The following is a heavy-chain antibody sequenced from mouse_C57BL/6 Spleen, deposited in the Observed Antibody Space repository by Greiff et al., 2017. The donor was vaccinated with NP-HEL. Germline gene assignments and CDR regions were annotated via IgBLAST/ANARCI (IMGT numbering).Heavy chain of an antibody. D-gene: IGHD1-1*01. CDR2: FYPRSGHT. V-gene: IGHV1-81*01. CDR1: GYTFTSYG. CDR3: ARGYYGSIPHYFDY. J-gene: IGHJ2*01. Sequence: VQLQESGAELARPGASVKLSCQASGYTFTSYGLSWVKQRTGQGLEWIGEFYPRSGHTYYNEKFKGKATLTADKSSSTAYMALRSLTSEDSAVYFWARGYYGSIPHYFDYWGQGTTRTVSS.